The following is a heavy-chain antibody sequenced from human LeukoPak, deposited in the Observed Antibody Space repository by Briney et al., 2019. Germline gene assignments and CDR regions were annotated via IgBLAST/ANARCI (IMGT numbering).Heavy chain of an antibody. Sequence: GGSLRLSCAASGFTFSSYSMNWVRQAPGKGLEWVSSIRSSSSNIYYADSMKGRFTISRDNAKNSLYLQMNSLRAEDTAVYYCARGYDWCFDLWGRGTLVTVSS. CDR3: ARGYDWCFDL. D-gene: IGHD1-14*01. J-gene: IGHJ2*01. V-gene: IGHV3-21*01. CDR2: IRSSSSNI. CDR1: GFTFSSYS.